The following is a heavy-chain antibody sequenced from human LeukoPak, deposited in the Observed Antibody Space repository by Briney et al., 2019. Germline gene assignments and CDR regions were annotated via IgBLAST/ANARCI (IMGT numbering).Heavy chain of an antibody. CDR3: ARDKGRRELPYH. CDR1: GLSFSSYG. D-gene: IGHD1-26*01. CDR2: IWFDGSKT. V-gene: IGHV3-33*01. Sequence: GGSLRLSCAASGLSFSSYGMHWIRQAPGKGLELVALIWFDGSKTSYADSVKGGFKSSRDNSKKTVDLQMNSLRAEDTAVYFCARDKGRRELPYHWGQGTLVTVSS. J-gene: IGHJ4*02.